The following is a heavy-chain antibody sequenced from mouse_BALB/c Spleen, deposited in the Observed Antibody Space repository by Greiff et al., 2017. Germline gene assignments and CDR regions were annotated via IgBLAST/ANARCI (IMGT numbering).Heavy chain of an antibody. Sequence: VKLVESGPGLVAPSQSLSITCTVSGFSLTSYGVHWVRQPPGKGLEWLGVIWAGGSTNYNSALMSRLSISKDNSKSQVFLKMNSLQTDDTAMYYCAREGDDYGAWFAYWGQGTLVTVSA. D-gene: IGHD2-4*01. J-gene: IGHJ3*01. CDR3: AREGDDYGAWFAY. CDR1: GFSLTSYG. CDR2: IWAGGST. V-gene: IGHV2-9*02.